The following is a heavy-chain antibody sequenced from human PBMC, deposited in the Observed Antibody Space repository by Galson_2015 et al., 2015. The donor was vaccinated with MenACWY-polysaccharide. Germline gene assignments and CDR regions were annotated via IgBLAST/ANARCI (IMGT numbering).Heavy chain of an antibody. Sequence: SLRLSCAASGFIFSSSGMHWVRQAPGKGLVWVSGILSDGSGTSYADSVRGRFTISRDNAKNMLHLQMNGLRGEDTAVYYCTRGSQDSAIYGGDWGQGTLVTVSS. CDR3: TRGSQDSAIYGGD. CDR1: GFIFSSSG. CDR2: ILSDGSGT. V-gene: IGHV3-74*01. D-gene: IGHD2-15*01. J-gene: IGHJ4*02.